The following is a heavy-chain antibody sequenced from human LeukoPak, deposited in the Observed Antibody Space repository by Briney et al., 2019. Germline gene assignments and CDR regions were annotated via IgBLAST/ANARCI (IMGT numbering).Heavy chain of an antibody. V-gene: IGHV1-58*01. CDR2: IVVGSGNT. Sequence: SVKVSCKASGFTLTSSAVQWVRQTRGRRLEWIGWIVVGSGNTNYAQMFQGRVTITRDMSTSTAYMELSRLRSEDTAVYYCAAPSRIQLDYWGQGTLVTVSS. CDR1: GFTLTSSA. J-gene: IGHJ4*02. D-gene: IGHD5-18*01. CDR3: AAPSRIQLDY.